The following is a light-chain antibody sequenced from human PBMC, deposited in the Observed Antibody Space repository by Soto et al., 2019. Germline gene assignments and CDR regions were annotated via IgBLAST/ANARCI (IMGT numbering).Light chain of an antibody. CDR1: ERISHS. CDR2: DAS. J-gene: IGKJ5*01. V-gene: IGKV3-11*01. CDR3: QLSQQQSSWPPIA. Sequence: DIVLTQSPATLSLSPGNRVTLSCRANERISHSLAWYQQKPGQAPRILIYDASFRATGIPERFSGSGSGTDFTLSISSLEPEDFAVYYCQLSQQQSSWPPIAFGQGTRLEIK.